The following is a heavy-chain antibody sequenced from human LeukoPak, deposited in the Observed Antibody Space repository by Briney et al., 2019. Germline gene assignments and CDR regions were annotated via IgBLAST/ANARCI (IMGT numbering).Heavy chain of an antibody. CDR2: IIPIFGTA. Sequence: GASVKVSCKASGYTFTSYAMHWVRQAPGQRLEWMGGIIPIFGTANYAQKFQSRVTITADESTSTAYMELSSLRSEDTAVYYCAREYSSSSDYYYYMDVWGKGTTVTVSS. CDR1: GYTFTSYA. D-gene: IGHD6-6*01. V-gene: IGHV1-69*13. CDR3: AREYSSSSDYYYYMDV. J-gene: IGHJ6*03.